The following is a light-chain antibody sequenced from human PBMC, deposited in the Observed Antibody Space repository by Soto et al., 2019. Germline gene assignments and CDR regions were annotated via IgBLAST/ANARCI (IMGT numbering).Light chain of an antibody. CDR3: LSYTSANTRV. CDR1: SSDVGGYKF. V-gene: IGLV2-14*01. CDR2: EVN. Sequence: QSALTQPASVSASPGQSITISCTGTSSDVGGYKFVSWYQHHPGKAPKLMIYEVNNRPSGVSNRFSGSKSGNTASLTISGLQPEDEADYYCLSYTSANTRVFGGGTQVPVL. J-gene: IGLJ3*02.